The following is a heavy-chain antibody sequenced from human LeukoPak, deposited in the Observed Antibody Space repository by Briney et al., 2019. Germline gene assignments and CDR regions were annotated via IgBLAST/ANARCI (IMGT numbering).Heavy chain of an antibody. J-gene: IGHJ4*02. CDR2: ISYDGSNK. CDR1: GFTFSSYG. Sequence: GGSLRLSCAASGFTFSSYGMHWVRQAPGKGLEWVAVISYDGSNKYYADSVKGRFTISRDNSKNTLYLQMNGLRAEDTAVYYCAKTLPLYCSSTSCSVVSWGQGTLVTVSS. D-gene: IGHD2-2*01. V-gene: IGHV3-30*18. CDR3: AKTLPLYCSSTSCSVVS.